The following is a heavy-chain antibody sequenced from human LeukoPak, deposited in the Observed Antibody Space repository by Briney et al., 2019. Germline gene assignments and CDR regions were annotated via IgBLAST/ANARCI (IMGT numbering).Heavy chain of an antibody. CDR1: GGSFSGYY. CDR2: INHSGST. Sequence: SETLSLTCAVYGGSFSGYYWSWIRQPPGKGLEWIGEINHSGSTNYNPSLKSRVTISVDTSKNQFSLKLSSVTAADTAVYYCARRLQQLASDYWGQGTLVTVSS. D-gene: IGHD6-13*01. CDR3: ARRLQQLASDY. J-gene: IGHJ4*02. V-gene: IGHV4-34*01.